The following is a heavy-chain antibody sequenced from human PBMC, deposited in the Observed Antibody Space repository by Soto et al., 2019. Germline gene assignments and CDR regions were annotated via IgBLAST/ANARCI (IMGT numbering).Heavy chain of an antibody. CDR2: FDSEDGEK. J-gene: IGHJ4*02. CDR1: GYTLTELS. V-gene: IGHV1-24*01. Sequence: QVQLVQSGAEVKKPGASVKVSCKVSGYTLTELSMHWVRQAPGKGLDWRGGFDSEDGEKIYAQNFQGRGTMTEDTSTDPAYMVLSSLRSEDTAVYYCATCPPDIAVPPDYSFDYWGQGTLVTVSS. CDR3: ATCPPDIAVPPDYSFDY. D-gene: IGHD6-19*01.